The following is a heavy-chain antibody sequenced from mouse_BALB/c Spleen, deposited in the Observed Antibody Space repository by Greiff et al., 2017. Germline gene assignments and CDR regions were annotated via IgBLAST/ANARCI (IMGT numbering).Heavy chain of an antibody. Sequence: VQLQQSGPGLVQPSQSLSITCPVSGFSLTSYGVHWVRQSPGKGLEWLGVIWSGGSTDYNAAFISRLSISKDNSKSQVFFKMNSLQANDTAIYYCARNTLYYGSSSYYFDYWGQGTTLTVSS. CDR2: IWSGGST. CDR3: ARNTLYYGSSSYYFDY. CDR1: GFSLTSYG. J-gene: IGHJ2*01. V-gene: IGHV2-2*02. D-gene: IGHD1-1*01.